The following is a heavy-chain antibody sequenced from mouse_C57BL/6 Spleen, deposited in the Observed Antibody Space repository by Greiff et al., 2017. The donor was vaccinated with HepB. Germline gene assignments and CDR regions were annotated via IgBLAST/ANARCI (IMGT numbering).Heavy chain of an antibody. CDR3: ARRTDGYYEGFAY. J-gene: IGHJ3*01. D-gene: IGHD2-3*01. Sequence: VQLQESGAELARPGASVKLSCKASGYTFTSYGISWVKQRTGQGLEWIGEIYPRSGNTYYNEKFKGKATLTADKSSSTAYMELRSLTSEDSAVYFCARRTDGYYEGFAYWGQGTLVTVSA. CDR2: IYPRSGNT. CDR1: GYTFTSYG. V-gene: IGHV1-81*01.